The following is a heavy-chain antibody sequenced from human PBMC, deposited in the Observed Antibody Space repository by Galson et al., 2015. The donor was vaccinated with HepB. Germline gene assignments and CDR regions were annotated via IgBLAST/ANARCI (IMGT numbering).Heavy chain of an antibody. D-gene: IGHD2-2*01. CDR3: AERGVYQLPLRYFDY. CDR1: GFTFSSCA. CDR2: ISDSGGST. Sequence: SLRLSCAASGFTFSSCAMSWVRQAPGKGLEWVSGISDSGGSTYYADSVKGRFTISRDNSKNTLYLQMHSLRAEDTAIYYCAERGVYQLPLRYFDYWGQGTLVTVSS. J-gene: IGHJ4*02. V-gene: IGHV3-23*01.